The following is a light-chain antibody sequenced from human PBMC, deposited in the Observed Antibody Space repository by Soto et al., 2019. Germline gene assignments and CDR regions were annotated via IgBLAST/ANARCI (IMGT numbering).Light chain of an antibody. Sequence: DIQLTQSPSTLSASVGDRVTITCRASQVITGWLAWYQQKPGKAPNLLIYDASNVQSGVPPRFSGSGSGTEFTLTISSLQPDDSATYYCQQYESYWTFGQGTKVDIK. V-gene: IGKV1-5*01. CDR2: DAS. CDR1: QVITGW. J-gene: IGKJ1*01. CDR3: QQYESYWT.